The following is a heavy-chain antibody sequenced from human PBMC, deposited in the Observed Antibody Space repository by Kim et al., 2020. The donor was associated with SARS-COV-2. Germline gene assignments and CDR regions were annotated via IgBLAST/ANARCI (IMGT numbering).Heavy chain of an antibody. CDR1: GFTFSSYA. D-gene: IGHD6-19*01. CDR2: ISGSGGST. J-gene: IGHJ4*02. CDR3: AKDSGYSSGRGDFVY. Sequence: GGSLRLSCAASGFTFSSYAMSWVRQAPGQGLEWVSAISGSGGSTYYADSVKGRFTISRDNSKNTLYLQMNSLRAEDTAVYYCAKDSGYSSGRGDFVYWGQGTLVTVSS. V-gene: IGHV3-23*01.